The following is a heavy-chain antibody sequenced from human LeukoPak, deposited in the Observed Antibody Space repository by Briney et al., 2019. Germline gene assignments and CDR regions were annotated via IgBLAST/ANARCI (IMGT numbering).Heavy chain of an antibody. CDR3: ARSRRVGNGEYPDY. CDR2: INPNTGDT. D-gene: IGHD3-10*01. V-gene: IGHV1-2*02. CDR1: GYAFTGYY. Sequence: ASVKVSCKASGYAFTGYYMHWVRKTPGQGLEWMGWINPNTGDTNYGRKFQGRVTMTRDTSINTAYMELRSLRSDDTAVYYCARSRRVGNGEYPDYWGQGTLVTVSS. J-gene: IGHJ4*02.